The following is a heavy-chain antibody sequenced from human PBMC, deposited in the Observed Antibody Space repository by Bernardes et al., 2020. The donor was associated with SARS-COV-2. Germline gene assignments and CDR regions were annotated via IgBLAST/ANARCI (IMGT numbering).Heavy chain of an antibody. Sequence: GSTLQLSCAACGFIFDDYAMHWVRQAPGKGLEWVYGISWNSGSIGYADSVKGRFTISRDNAKNSLYLQMNSLRAEDTALYYCAKDSEPAAGSIDYWGQGTLVTVSS. V-gene: IGHV3-9*01. CDR1: GFIFDDYA. D-gene: IGHD6-13*01. CDR3: AKDSEPAAGSIDY. CDR2: ISWNSGSI. J-gene: IGHJ4*02.